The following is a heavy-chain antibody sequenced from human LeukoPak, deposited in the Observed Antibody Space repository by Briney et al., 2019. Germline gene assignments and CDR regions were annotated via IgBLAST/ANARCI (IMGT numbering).Heavy chain of an antibody. CDR3: AKHKENYGDSCRDGY. Sequence: AGGSLRLSCAASGFTFSSYAMSWVRQAPGKGLEWVSAISGNGGSTFYTDAVKGRFTISRDNSKNTLYLQMNSLRAEDTAVYYCAKHKENYGDSCRDGYWGQGTLVTVSS. J-gene: IGHJ4*02. V-gene: IGHV3-23*01. CDR2: ISGNGGST. CDR1: GFTFSSYA. D-gene: IGHD4-17*01.